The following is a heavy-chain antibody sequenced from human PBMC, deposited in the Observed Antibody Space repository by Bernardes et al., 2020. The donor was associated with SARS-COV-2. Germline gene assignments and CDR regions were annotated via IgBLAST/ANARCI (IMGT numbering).Heavy chain of an antibody. Sequence: ASVKVSCKVSGYTLTELSMHWVRQAPGQGLEWMAIINPTGGSTNYAQKFQGRVTITRDTSASTAYMELSSLRSEDTAVYYCARDLLGYSYGMDVWGQGTTVTVSS. V-gene: IGHV1-46*01. CDR2: INPTGGST. CDR1: GYTLTELS. D-gene: IGHD5-18*01. CDR3: ARDLLGYSYGMDV. J-gene: IGHJ6*02.